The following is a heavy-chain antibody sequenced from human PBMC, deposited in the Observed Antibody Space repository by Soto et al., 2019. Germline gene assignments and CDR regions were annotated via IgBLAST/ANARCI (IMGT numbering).Heavy chain of an antibody. D-gene: IGHD3-10*02. CDR3: ARLSSVERLNFDY. Sequence: QVQLQESGPGLVKPSQTLSLTCTVSGGSISSGGYYWSWIRQHPGKGMEWIGYIYYSGTTYYNPSLKSRVTISIETSKNQFSLKLRSVTAADTAMYYCARLSSVERLNFDYWGQGTLVTVSS. CDR1: GGSISSGGYY. J-gene: IGHJ4*02. CDR2: IYYSGTT. V-gene: IGHV4-31*03.